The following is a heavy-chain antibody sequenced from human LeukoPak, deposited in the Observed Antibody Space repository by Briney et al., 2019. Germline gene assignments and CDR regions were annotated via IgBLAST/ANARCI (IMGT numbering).Heavy chain of an antibody. D-gene: IGHD4-11*01. CDR1: GFTFSSYG. J-gene: IGHJ6*02. Sequence: GGSLRLSCAASGFTFSSYGMHWVRQAPGKGLEWVAVIWYDGSNKYYADSVKGRFTISRDNSKNTLHLQMNSLRAEDTAVYYCARMYSNYVWTYYYYGMDVWGQGTTVTVSS. CDR2: IWYDGSNK. CDR3: ARMYSNYVWTYYYYGMDV. V-gene: IGHV3-33*01.